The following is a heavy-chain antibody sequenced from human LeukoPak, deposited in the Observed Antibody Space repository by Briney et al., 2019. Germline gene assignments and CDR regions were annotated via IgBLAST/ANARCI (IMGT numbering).Heavy chain of an antibody. CDR1: GFTFSSYW. V-gene: IGHV3-74*01. D-gene: IGHD6-19*01. J-gene: IGHJ4*02. CDR2: INSDGSTT. Sequence: PEGSLRLSCAASGFTFSSYWMHWVRQAPGKGLVWVSRINSDGSTTNYADSVKGRFTISRDNAKNTLYLQMNSLRADDTAVYYCARSRWLDAFDYWGQGTLVTVSS. CDR3: ARSRWLDAFDY.